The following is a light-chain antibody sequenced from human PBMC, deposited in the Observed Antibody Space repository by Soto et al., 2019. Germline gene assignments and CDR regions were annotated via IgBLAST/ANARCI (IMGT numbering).Light chain of an antibody. CDR3: QQYTAWPPWT. Sequence: EIVMTQSPVTLSGSPGEKATLSCRASQHIRTDLAWYQQKPGHAPRLLIYGASARATGVPARFSGSGSGTEFTLTINSLQPEDFAVYYCQQYTAWPPWTFGQGTKVEFK. CDR1: QHIRTD. V-gene: IGKV3-15*01. CDR2: GAS. J-gene: IGKJ1*01.